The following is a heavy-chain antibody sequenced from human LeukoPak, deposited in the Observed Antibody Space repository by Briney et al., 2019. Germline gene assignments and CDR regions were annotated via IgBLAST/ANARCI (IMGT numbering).Heavy chain of an antibody. CDR1: AASAITTRYD. D-gene: IGHD4-17*01. J-gene: IGHJ4*02. V-gene: IGHV4-39*07. Sequence: SETLSLAFTVAAASAITTRYDSGCIRQPPGNGLEVTMMIGYSGSTYYKPSLKNQLTISLDTTNHQFSPQLSPVTAPDPAVYYCDRGCRTRVTTSGIYRGASYFDYWGQGTLVTVSS. CDR3: DRGCRTRVTTSGIYRGASYFDY. CDR2: IGYSGST.